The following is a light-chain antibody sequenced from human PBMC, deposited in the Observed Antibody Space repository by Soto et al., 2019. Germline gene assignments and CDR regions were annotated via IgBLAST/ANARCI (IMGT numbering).Light chain of an antibody. J-gene: IGKJ5*01. CDR2: GAS. Sequence: EIVLTQSPGTLSLSPGERATLSCRASQSFSRSYLAWYQQKPGQAPRLLIYGASSRATGIPDRFSGSGSGSDFTLTISRLEPDDFAVYYSQQYGTSITFGQGTRLEI. CDR1: QSFSRSY. V-gene: IGKV3-20*01. CDR3: QQYGTSIT.